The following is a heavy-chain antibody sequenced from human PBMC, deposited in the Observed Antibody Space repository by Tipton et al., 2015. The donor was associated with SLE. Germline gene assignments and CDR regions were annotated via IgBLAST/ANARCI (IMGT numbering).Heavy chain of an antibody. D-gene: IGHD2-15*01. V-gene: IGHV4-38-2*02. Sequence: TLSLTCTVSGYSISSGYYWGWIRQPPGKGLEWIGSIYHSGGTNYNPSLKSRVTISVDTSKNQFSLRLSSVTAADTALYYCARMGYCVTAPCARDDAFHIWGQGTMVTVSS. J-gene: IGHJ3*02. CDR2: IYHSGGT. CDR3: ARMGYCVTAPCARDDAFHI. CDR1: GYSISSGYY.